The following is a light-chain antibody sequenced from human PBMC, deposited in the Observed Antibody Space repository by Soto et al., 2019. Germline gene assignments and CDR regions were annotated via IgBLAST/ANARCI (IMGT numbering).Light chain of an antibody. CDR2: LNSDGSH. V-gene: IGLV4-69*01. Sequence: QPVLTQSPSASASLGASVKLTCTLSSGHSNYAIAWHQQQSEKGPRYLMKLNSDGSHSKWDGIPDRFSGASSGAERHLTITSLQPQDAPDSYCHTWGTGIVVFGGGTKLTVL. J-gene: IGLJ2*01. CDR3: HTWGTGIVV. CDR1: SGHSNYA.